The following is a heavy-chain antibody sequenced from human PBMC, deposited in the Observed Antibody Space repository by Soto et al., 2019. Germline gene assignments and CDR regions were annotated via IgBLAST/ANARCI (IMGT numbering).Heavy chain of an antibody. J-gene: IGHJ4*02. V-gene: IGHV1-18*04. CDR3: ARLPGYSSGWYDY. CDR2: ISTFNGNA. CDR1: GYTFSSNG. Sequence: QVQLVQSGAEVKKPGASVKVSCKASGYTFSSNGVSWVRQAPGQGLEWMGWISTFNGNAHYAQKFQGRVTMTTDTPTNTANMELTSLGSDDTAVYYCARLPGYSSGWYDYWAQGTLVTVSP. D-gene: IGHD6-19*01.